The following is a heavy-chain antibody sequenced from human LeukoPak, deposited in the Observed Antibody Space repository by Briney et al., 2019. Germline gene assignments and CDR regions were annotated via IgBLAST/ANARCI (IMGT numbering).Heavy chain of an antibody. V-gene: IGHV3-11*01. D-gene: IGHD3-22*01. CDR2: ISSSGSTI. J-gene: IGHJ4*02. Sequence: GGSLRLSCAASGFTFSDYYMSWIRQAPGKGLEWVSYISSSGSTIYYADSVKGRFTISRDNAKNSLYLQMNSLGAEDTAVYYCARDYYDSSGYYYFDYWGQGTLVTVSS. CDR3: ARDYYDSSGYYYFDY. CDR1: GFTFSDYY.